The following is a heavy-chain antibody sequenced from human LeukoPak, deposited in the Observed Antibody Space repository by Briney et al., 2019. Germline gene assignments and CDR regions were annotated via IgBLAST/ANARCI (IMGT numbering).Heavy chain of an antibody. Sequence: ASVKVSCKASGYTSTGYYMHWVRQAPGQGLEWMGWINPNSGGTNYAQKFQGRVTMTRDTSISTAYMELSRLRSDDTAVYYCARDMAYYDFWSGYPEAHYFDYWGQGTLVTVSS. D-gene: IGHD3-3*01. CDR2: INPNSGGT. V-gene: IGHV1-2*02. J-gene: IGHJ4*02. CDR3: ARDMAYYDFWSGYPEAHYFDY. CDR1: GYTSTGYY.